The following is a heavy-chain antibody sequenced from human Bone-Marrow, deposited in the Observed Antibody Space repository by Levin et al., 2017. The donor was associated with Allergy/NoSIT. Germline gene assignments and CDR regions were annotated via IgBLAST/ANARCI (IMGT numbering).Heavy chain of an antibody. CDR2: ISYDGGHK. V-gene: IGHV3-33*01. CDR1: GFTFSAFG. D-gene: IGHD6-13*01. Sequence: GESLKISCAASGFTFSAFGMHWVRQPPGRGLGWVAVISYDGGHKFYADSVKGRFTISRDNVKKSLFLQMNSLRGEDTAIYYCAREGSWSSTWLGNYYFDCWGQRPLVTVSS. J-gene: IGHJ4*02. CDR3: AREGSWSSTWLGNYYFDC.